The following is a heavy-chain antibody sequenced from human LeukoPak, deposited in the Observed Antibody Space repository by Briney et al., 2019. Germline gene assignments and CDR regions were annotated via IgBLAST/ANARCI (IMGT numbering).Heavy chain of an antibody. CDR3: ARDRDIWDSSSWSLNFDY. V-gene: IGHV1-69*04. CDR2: IIPIFGIA. J-gene: IGHJ4*02. CDR1: GGTFSSYA. D-gene: IGHD6-13*01. Sequence: SVKVSCKASGGTFSSYAISWVRQAPGQGLEWMGRIIPIFGIANYAQKFQGRVTITADKSTSTAYMELSSLRSEDTAVYYCARDRDIWDSSSWSLNFDYWGQGTLVTVSS.